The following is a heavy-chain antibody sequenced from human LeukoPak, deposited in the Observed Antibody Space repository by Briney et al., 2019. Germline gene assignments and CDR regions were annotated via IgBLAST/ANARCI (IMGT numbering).Heavy chain of an antibody. CDR3: ARGRSITLLRGVAMSDGFDF. J-gene: IGHJ3*01. CDR2: IDTTTNYI. D-gene: IGHD3-10*01. CDR1: GFTFSTYS. V-gene: IGHV3-21*01. Sequence: GGSLRLSCAASGFTFSTYSMNWVRQAPGKGLEWVSFIDTTTNYIYYGASVKGRFTISRDNAKSSLYLQMNGLRAEDTAVYYCARGRSITLLRGVAMSDGFDFWGQGAMVTVSS.